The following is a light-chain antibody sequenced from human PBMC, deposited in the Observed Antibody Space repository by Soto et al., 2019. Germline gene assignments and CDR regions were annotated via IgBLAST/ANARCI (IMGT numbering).Light chain of an antibody. Sequence: QSVLTQPRSVSGSPGQSVTISCTGTSSDVGDYNYVSWYQQHPGKAPKFIIYDVSKRPSGVPDRFSGSKSGNTASLTISGLQAEDEADYYCCSYAGSYTYVFGGGTKLTVL. J-gene: IGLJ2*01. V-gene: IGLV2-11*01. CDR1: SSDVGDYNY. CDR2: DVS. CDR3: CSYAGSYTYV.